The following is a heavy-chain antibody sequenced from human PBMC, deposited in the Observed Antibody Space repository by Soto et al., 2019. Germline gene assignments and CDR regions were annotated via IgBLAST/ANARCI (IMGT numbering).Heavy chain of an antibody. V-gene: IGHV4-59*11. D-gene: IGHD7-27*01. CDR1: GGSINNHY. Sequence: QVQLQESGPGLVKPSETLSLTCTVSGGSINNHYWSWIRQPPGQGLEWIGYIYYSGSTNYNPSLESRVTMSVDTSKTQFSLKLSSLTAADTAIYYCARANWFFDYWGQGTLVTVSS. CDR2: IYYSGST. CDR3: ARANWFFDY. J-gene: IGHJ4*02.